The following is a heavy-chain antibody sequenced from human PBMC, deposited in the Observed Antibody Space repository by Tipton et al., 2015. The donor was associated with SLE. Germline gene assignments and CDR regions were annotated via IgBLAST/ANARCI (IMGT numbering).Heavy chain of an antibody. V-gene: IGHV4-30-4*01. CDR1: GGSISSGDYY. CDR2: IYYSGTA. D-gene: IGHD2-2*01. Sequence: TLSLTCTVSGGSISSGDYYWTWIRQHPGKGLEWIGYIYYSGTAYYNPSLKSRVTISVDTSKNQFSLKLTSVTAADTAVYYCARRVGNWYFDLWGRGTLVTVSS. J-gene: IGHJ2*01. CDR3: ARRVGNWYFDL.